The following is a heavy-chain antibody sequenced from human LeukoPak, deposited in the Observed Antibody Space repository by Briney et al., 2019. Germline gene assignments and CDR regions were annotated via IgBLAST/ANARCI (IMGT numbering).Heavy chain of an antibody. D-gene: IGHD3-10*01. J-gene: IGHJ4*02. Sequence: SETLSLTCAVYGGSFSGYYWSWIRQPPGKGLEWIGEINHSGSTNYNPSLKSRVTISVDTSKNQFSLKLSSVTAADTAVYYCASLVPTMVREIRDYWGQGTLVTVSS. V-gene: IGHV4-34*01. CDR2: INHSGST. CDR3: ASLVPTMVREIRDY. CDR1: GGSFSGYY.